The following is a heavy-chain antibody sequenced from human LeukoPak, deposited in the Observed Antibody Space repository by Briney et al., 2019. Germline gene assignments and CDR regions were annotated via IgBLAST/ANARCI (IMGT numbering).Heavy chain of an antibody. CDR3: ARAPKGMTTVRYYYYYDMDV. CDR1: SGSITSGGYY. V-gene: IGHV4-31*03. CDR2: IYYSGST. Sequence: PSETLSLTCTVSSGSITSGGYYWHWLRQHPGRGLEWIGYIYYSGSTFYNPSLKSRVTMSVDTSKNQFSLKLSSVTAADTAVYYCARAPKGMTTVRYYYYYDMDVWGKGTTVTVSS. J-gene: IGHJ6*03. D-gene: IGHD4-11*01.